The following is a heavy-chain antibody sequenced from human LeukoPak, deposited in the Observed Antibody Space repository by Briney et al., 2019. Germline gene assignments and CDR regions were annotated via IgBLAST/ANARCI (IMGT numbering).Heavy chain of an antibody. CDR1: GFTFSSYG. V-gene: IGHV3-23*01. Sequence: GGSLRLSCAASGFTFSSYGMSWVRQAPGKGLEWVSAISGSGGSTYYADSVKGRFTISRDNSKNTLYLQMNSLRAEDTAVYYCASGVSGDPYYYYYYMDVWGKGTTVTISS. J-gene: IGHJ6*03. D-gene: IGHD1-26*01. CDR2: ISGSGGST. CDR3: ASGVSGDPYYYYYYMDV.